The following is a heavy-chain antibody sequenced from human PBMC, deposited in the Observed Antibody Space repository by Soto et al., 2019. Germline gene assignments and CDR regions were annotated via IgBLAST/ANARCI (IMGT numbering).Heavy chain of an antibody. V-gene: IGHV3-23*01. CDR3: AKTFRTSGP. CDR2: VSGSGDSA. Sequence: PGGSLRLSCAASEFILSVHAMNCVRQAPGRGLEWGSGVSGSGDSAYYADSVKGRFTIPRDNSKNTLDLQMNSLRAEDTGVYYCAKTFRTSGPWGQGTLVTVSS. CDR1: EFILSVHA. D-gene: IGHD3-10*01. J-gene: IGHJ5*02.